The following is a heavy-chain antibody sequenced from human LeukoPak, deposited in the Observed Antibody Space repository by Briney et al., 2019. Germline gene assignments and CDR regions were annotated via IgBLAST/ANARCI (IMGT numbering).Heavy chain of an antibody. J-gene: IGHJ4*02. CDR3: ARESGAVAGHGGDY. V-gene: IGHV4-38-2*02. D-gene: IGHD6-19*01. Sequence: KPSETLSLTCTASGYSISSGYYWGWIRQPPGKGLEWIGSIYHSGSTYYNPSLKSRVTISVDTSKNQFSLKLSSVTAADTAVYYCARESGAVAGHGGDYWGQGTLVTVSS. CDR1: GYSISSGYY. CDR2: IYHSGST.